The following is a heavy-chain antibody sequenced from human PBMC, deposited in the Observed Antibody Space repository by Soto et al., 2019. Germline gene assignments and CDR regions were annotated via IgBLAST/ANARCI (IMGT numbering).Heavy chain of an antibody. D-gene: IGHD3-22*01. V-gene: IGHV1-69*06. Sequence: GASVKVSCKASGGTFSSYAISWVRQAPGQGLEWMGGIIPIFGTANYAQKFQGRVTITADKSTSTAYMELSSLRSEDTAVYYCARGRYYYDSSGYYSELLDYWGQGTTVTVSS. CDR1: GGTFSSYA. J-gene: IGHJ6*02. CDR3: ARGRYYYDSSGYYSELLDY. CDR2: IIPIFGTA.